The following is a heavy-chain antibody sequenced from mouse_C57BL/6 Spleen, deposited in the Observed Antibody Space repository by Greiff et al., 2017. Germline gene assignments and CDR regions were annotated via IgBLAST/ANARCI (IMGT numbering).Heavy chain of an antibody. CDR2: ISYSGSN. CDR3: ARGTGGNAMDD. CDR1: GFSITSGYD. V-gene: IGHV3-1*01. D-gene: IGHD4-1*01. Sequence: VQLKESGPGMVKPSQSLSLTCTVTGFSITSGYDWHWIRHLPGNKLEWMCYISYSGSNNYNPSLQSRISITHDTSKNHFFLKLNSVTTEDTATYYCARGTGGNAMDDWGQGTSVTVSS. J-gene: IGHJ4*01.